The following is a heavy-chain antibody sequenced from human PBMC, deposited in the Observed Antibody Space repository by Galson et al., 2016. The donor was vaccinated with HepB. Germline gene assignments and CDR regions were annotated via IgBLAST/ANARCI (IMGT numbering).Heavy chain of an antibody. CDR1: WDSVSSNTAI. Sequence: CAISWDSVSSNTAIWNWIRQSPSRGLEWLGRTYYRSKWYNDYGVSVKSRITISPDTSKNQFSLQLTSVTPEDTAVYYCAGHLRMGRTSNGLEVWGQGTTVTVSS. D-gene: IGHD1/OR15-1a*01. CDR2: TYYRSKWYN. V-gene: IGHV6-1*01. CDR3: AGHLRMGRTSNGLEV. J-gene: IGHJ6*02.